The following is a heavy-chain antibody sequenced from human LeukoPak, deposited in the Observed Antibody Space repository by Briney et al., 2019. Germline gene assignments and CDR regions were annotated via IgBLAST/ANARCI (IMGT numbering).Heavy chain of an antibody. CDR1: GYSFTSYW. V-gene: IGHV5-51*01. J-gene: IGHJ4*02. D-gene: IGHD5-12*01. CDR3: ARGASGDGYNLTDY. Sequence: GDSLKISCKCSGYSFTSYWIGWVRQMPGKGLEWMGIIYPGDSDTRNSPSFQGHVAISADKSISTAYLQWSSLKAPDSAIQCWARGASGDGYNLTDYWGQGTLVTVSS. CDR2: IYPGDSDT.